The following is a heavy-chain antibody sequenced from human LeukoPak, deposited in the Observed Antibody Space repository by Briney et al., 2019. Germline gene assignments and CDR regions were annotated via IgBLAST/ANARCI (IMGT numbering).Heavy chain of an antibody. Sequence: GGSLRLSCAASGFTVSSNYMSWVRQAPGKGLEWVSVIYSGGSTYYADSVKGRFTISRDNSKNTLYLQMNSLRAEDTALYHCARDSSGWYESNNWFDPWGQGTLVTVSS. CDR2: IYSGGST. V-gene: IGHV3-66*01. D-gene: IGHD6-19*01. CDR1: GFTVSSNY. CDR3: ARDSSGWYESNNWFDP. J-gene: IGHJ5*02.